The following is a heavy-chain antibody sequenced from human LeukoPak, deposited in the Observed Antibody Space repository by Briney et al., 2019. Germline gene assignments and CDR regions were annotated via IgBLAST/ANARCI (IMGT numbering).Heavy chain of an antibody. V-gene: IGHV3-30*18. CDR2: ISYDGSNK. CDR3: AKDPLGSGYGRYFDY. J-gene: IGHJ4*02. CDR1: GFTFSSYG. Sequence: GGSLRLSCAASGFTFSSYGMHWVRQAPGKGLEWVAVISYDGSNKYYADSVKGRSTISRDNSKNTLYLQMNNLRAEDTAVYYCAKDPLGSGYGRYFDYWGQGTLVTVSS. D-gene: IGHD3-22*01.